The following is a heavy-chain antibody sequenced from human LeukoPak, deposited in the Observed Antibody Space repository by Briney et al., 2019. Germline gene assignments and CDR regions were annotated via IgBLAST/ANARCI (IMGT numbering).Heavy chain of an antibody. CDR1: GYTFTGYY. J-gene: IGHJ5*02. CDR3: ARPHTVLYNWFDP. V-gene: IGHV1-2*06. D-gene: IGHD4-11*01. Sequence: ASVKVSCRASGYTFTGYYMHWVRQAPGQGLEWMGRINPNSGGTNYAQKFQGRVTMTRDTSISTAYMELSRLRSDDTAVYYCARPHTVLYNWFDPWGQGTLVTVSS. CDR2: INPNSGGT.